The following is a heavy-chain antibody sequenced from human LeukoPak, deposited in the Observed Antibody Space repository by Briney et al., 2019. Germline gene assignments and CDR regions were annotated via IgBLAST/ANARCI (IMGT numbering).Heavy chain of an antibody. D-gene: IGHD3-3*01. Sequence: PGGSLRLSCAASGFAFSSYGMHWVRQAPGKGLEWVAFIRYDGSNKYYADSVKGRFTISRDNSKDTLYLQMNSLRAEDTAVYYCAKIGGFWSGSGAFDIWGQETMVTVSS. V-gene: IGHV3-30*02. CDR1: GFAFSSYG. J-gene: IGHJ3*02. CDR3: AKIGGFWSGSGAFDI. CDR2: IRYDGSNK.